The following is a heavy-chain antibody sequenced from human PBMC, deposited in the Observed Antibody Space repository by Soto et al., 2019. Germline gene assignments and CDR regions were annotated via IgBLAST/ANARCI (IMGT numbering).Heavy chain of an antibody. CDR1: GYTFSSYG. D-gene: IGHD6-13*01. V-gene: IGHV1-18*01. Sequence: ASVQVSCKASGYTFSSYGISWVRKTPGQGLEWMGWISAYNGKANYAQKFQGRVTMTADTSTSTAYMELSSLRSEDTAVYYCARDSRVFWYGPHPQGYFDYWGQGTLVTVSS. J-gene: IGHJ4*02. CDR3: ARDSRVFWYGPHPQGYFDY. CDR2: ISAYNGKA.